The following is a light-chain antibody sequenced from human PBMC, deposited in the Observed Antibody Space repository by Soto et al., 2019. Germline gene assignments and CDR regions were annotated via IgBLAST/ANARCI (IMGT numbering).Light chain of an antibody. CDR1: SYNIGRNT. CDR2: SND. Sequence: QSVLTQPPSASGTPGQRVTISCSGSSYNIGRNTVNWYQQLPGTAPKLLIYSNDRRPSGVSDRFSGSKSGTSASLAISGLQAEDEADYYCAAWDDSLNGPVFGGGTKLTVL. CDR3: AAWDDSLNGPV. J-gene: IGLJ2*01. V-gene: IGLV1-44*01.